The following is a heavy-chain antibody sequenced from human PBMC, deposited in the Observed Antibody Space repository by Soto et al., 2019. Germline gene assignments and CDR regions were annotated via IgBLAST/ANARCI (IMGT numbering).Heavy chain of an antibody. CDR2: ISSSGSTI. J-gene: IGHJ6*02. V-gene: IGHV3-48*03. Sequence: GGSLRLSCAASGFTFSSYEMNWVRQAPGKGLEWVSYISSSGSTIYYADSVKGRCTISRDNAKNSLYLQMNSLRAEDTAVYYCALGSSLDAYYDFWNPGGMDVWGQGTTVTVSS. CDR3: ALGSSLDAYYDFWNPGGMDV. D-gene: IGHD3-3*01. CDR1: GFTFSSYE.